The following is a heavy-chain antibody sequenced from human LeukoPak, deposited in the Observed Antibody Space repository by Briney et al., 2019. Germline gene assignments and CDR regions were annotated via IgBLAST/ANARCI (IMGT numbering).Heavy chain of an antibody. CDR3: ARDSGQYYDILTGYYDFDY. J-gene: IGHJ4*02. V-gene: IGHV3-48*01. CDR1: GFTFSSYS. Sequence: GGSLRLSCAASGFTFSSYSMTWVRQAPGKGLEWVSYITFTSSTIHYADSVKGRFTISRDNAKSSLYLQMNSLRADDTAVYYCARDSGQYYDILTGYYDFDYWGQGTLVTVSS. D-gene: IGHD3-9*01. CDR2: ITFTSSTI.